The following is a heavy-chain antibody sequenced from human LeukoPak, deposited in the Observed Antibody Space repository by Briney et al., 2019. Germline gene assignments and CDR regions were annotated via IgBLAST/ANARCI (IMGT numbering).Heavy chain of an antibody. CDR2: ISGSGATI. V-gene: IGHV3-23*01. CDR3: AKSPGTTGWFDP. D-gene: IGHD1-1*01. CDR1: GFTFSTYG. J-gene: IGHJ5*02. Sequence: PGGSLRLSCAASGFTFSTYGMSWVRQAPGKGLEWVSGISGSGATIYYADSAKGRFTISRDNSKNTLYLQMNSLRAEDTAVYYCAKSPGTTGWFDPWGQGTLVTVSS.